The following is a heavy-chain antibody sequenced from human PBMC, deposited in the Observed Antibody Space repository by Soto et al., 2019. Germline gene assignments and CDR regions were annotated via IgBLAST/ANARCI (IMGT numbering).Heavy chain of an antibody. CDR2: IRGSGDRT. J-gene: IGHJ4*02. D-gene: IGHD3-10*01. Sequence: EVQLLESGGGLVQPGGSLRLSCAASGITISNYPMSWVRQVPGRGLEWVSGIRGSGDRTYYADSAKGRFTISKDISKNSLSLQVDSLGVDDTAVYFCVKDDGGSPSTPPLWGQGTLVTVSS. CDR3: VKDDGGSPSTPPL. CDR1: GITISNYP. V-gene: IGHV3-23*01.